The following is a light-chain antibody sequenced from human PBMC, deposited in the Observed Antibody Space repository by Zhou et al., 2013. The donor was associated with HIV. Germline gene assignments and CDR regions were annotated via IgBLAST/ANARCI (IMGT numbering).Light chain of an antibody. Sequence: EVVMTQSPSTLSVSPGERVTLSCRASQNVFSNLAWYQQKPGQAPSLLIYDTSTRATGVPARFSGSGSGRDFTLTISGLQPEDFAVYYCQHYSNWPLTFGGGTKVEIK. J-gene: IGKJ4*01. V-gene: IGKV3-15*01. CDR2: DTS. CDR3: QHYSNWPLT. CDR1: QNVFSN.